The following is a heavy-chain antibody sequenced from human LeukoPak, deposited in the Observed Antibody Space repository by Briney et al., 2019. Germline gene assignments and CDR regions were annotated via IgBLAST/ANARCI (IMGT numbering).Heavy chain of an antibody. J-gene: IGHJ4*02. CDR3: ARDTRGIYDYIWGSYRYTAIGY. CDR2: ISSSSSYI. D-gene: IGHD3-16*02. Sequence: GGSLRLSCAASGFTFSSYSMNWVRQAPGKGLEWVSSISSSSSYIYYADSVKGRFTISRDNAKNSLYLQMNSLRAEDTVVYYCARDTRGIYDYIWGSYRYTAIGYWGQGTLVTVSS. CDR1: GFTFSSYS. V-gene: IGHV3-21*01.